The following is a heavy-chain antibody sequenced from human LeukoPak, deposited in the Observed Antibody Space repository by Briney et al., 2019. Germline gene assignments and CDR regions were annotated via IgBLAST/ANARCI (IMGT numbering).Heavy chain of an antibody. V-gene: IGHV3-48*03. D-gene: IGHD1-1*01. CDR1: GFTFSSYE. J-gene: IGHJ4*02. CDR3: ARVRWMEPQQIDY. CDR2: ISSSGSTI. Sequence: GGSLRLSCAASGFTFSSYEMNWVRQAPGKGLEWVSYISSSGSTIYYADSVKGRFTISRDNAKNSLYLQMNSLRAEDTAVYYCARVRWMEPQQIDYWGQGTLVTVSS.